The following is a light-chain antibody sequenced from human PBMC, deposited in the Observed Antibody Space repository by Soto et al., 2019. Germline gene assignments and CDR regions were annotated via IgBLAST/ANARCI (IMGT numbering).Light chain of an antibody. CDR3: QSYYSSLRGGGWV. J-gene: IGLJ3*02. CDR1: SSNIGAGYD. V-gene: IGLV1-40*01. CDR2: VTS. Sequence: QSVLTQTPSVSGAPGQTVTISCTGSSSNIGAGYDVHWYQQVPGTAPKLLIYVTSNRPSGVPERFSGSKSGTSASLAITGLQAEDEADYYCQSYYSSLRGGGWVFGGGTKLTVL.